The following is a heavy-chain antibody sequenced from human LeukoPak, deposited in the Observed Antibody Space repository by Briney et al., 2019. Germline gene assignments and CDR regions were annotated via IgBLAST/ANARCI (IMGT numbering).Heavy chain of an antibody. CDR3: AKDRRPLSNSYAFDY. D-gene: IGHD5-18*01. CDR2: ISYDGSNK. J-gene: IGHJ4*02. V-gene: IGHV3-30*04. Sequence: GGSLRLSCAASGFTFSSYAMHWVRQAPGKGLEWVAVISYDGSNKYYADSVKGRFTISRDNSKNTLYLQMNSLRAEDTAVYYCAKDRRPLSNSYAFDYWGQGTLVTVSS. CDR1: GFTFSSYA.